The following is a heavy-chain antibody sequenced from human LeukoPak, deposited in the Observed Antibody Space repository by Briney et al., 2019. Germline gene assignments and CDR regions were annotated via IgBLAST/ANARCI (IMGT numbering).Heavy chain of an antibody. J-gene: IGHJ4*02. Sequence: SETLSLTCTVSGGSISSSSAYWGWIRQPPGKGLEWIGSIYYSKNTYYNPSLKSRVTISADTSKNQFSLKLSSVTAADTAVYYCARHIRAIAAAALGNYYFDYWGQGTLVTVSS. V-gene: IGHV4-39*01. CDR1: GGSISSSSAY. D-gene: IGHD6-13*01. CDR3: ARHIRAIAAAALGNYYFDY. CDR2: IYYSKNT.